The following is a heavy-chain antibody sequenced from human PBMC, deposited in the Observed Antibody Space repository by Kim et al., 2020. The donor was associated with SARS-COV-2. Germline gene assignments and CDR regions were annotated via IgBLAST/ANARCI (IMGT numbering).Heavy chain of an antibody. CDR1: GFTFSSYG. V-gene: IGHV3-33*01. Sequence: GGSLRLSCAASGFTFSSYGMHWVRQAPGKGLEWVAVIRYDGSNKYYADSVKGRFTISRDNSKNTLYLQMNSLRAEDTAVYYCAMTTTSSGYYAFHYYYYDMDVWGQGTTVTVSS. CDR2: IRYDGSNK. CDR3: AMTTTSSGYYAFHYYYYDMDV. D-gene: IGHD3-22*01. J-gene: IGHJ6*02.